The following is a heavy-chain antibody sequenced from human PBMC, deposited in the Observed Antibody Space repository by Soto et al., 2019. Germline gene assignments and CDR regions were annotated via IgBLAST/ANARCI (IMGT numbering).Heavy chain of an antibody. CDR3: ARISGWEGYYYYMDV. CDR2: ISSSSSYI. D-gene: IGHD6-19*01. CDR1: GFTFSSYS. Sequence: GGSLRLSCAASGFTFSSYSMNWVRQAPGKGLEWVSSISSSSSYIYYADSVKGRFTISRDNAKNSLYLQMNSLRAEDTAVYYCARISGWEGYYYYMDVWGKGTTVTVSS. J-gene: IGHJ6*03. V-gene: IGHV3-21*01.